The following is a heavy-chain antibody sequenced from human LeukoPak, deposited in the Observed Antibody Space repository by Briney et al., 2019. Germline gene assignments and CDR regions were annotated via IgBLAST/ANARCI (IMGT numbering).Heavy chain of an antibody. V-gene: IGHV4-59*01. Sequence: PSETLSLTCTVSGGSISSYYWSWIRQPPGKGLEWIGYIYYSGSTNYNPSLKSRVTISGDTSKNQFSLKLSSVTAADTAVYYCARVRVGTYYYDSSGSYYFDYWGPGNLVTVSS. CDR3: ARVRVGTYYYDSSGSYYFDY. D-gene: IGHD3-22*01. CDR2: IYYSGST. J-gene: IGHJ4*02. CDR1: GGSISSYY.